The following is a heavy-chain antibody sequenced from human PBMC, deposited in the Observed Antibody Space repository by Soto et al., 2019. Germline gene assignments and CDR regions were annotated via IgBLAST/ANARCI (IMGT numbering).Heavy chain of an antibody. V-gene: IGHV3-21*01. CDR1: GFIFSSYS. J-gene: IGHJ1*01. D-gene: IGHD6-19*01. CDR3: ARDRSADRFVQYFQH. CDR2: ISSGSDSI. Sequence: GGSLRLSCAASGFIFSSYSMVWVRLAPGKGLEWVASISSGSDSIFYADSVKGRFTVSRDNAKKSLFLQMNNLRAEDTAVYFCARDRSADRFVQYFQHWGQGTQVTVSS.